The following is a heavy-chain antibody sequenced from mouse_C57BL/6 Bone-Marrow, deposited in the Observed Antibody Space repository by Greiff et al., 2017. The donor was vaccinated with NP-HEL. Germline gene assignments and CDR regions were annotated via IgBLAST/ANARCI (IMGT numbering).Heavy chain of an antibody. V-gene: IGHV1-82*01. CDR2: IYPGDGDT. J-gene: IGHJ2*01. CDR1: GYAFSSSW. D-gene: IGHD3-2*02. CDR3: ARSPAQAYGGLDY. Sequence: QVQLQQSGPELVKPGASVKISCKASGYAFSSSWMNWVKQRPGKGLEWIGRIYPGDGDTNYNGKFKGKATLTADKSSSTAYMQLSSLTSEDSAVYFCARSPAQAYGGLDYWGQGTTLTVSS.